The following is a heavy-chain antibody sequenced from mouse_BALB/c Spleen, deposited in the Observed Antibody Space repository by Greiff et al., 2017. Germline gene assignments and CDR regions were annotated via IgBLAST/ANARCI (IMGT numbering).Heavy chain of an antibody. CDR2: ISSGGSYT. CDR3: TRDRGGPMITKAMDY. D-gene: IGHD2-4*01. J-gene: IGHJ4*01. CDR1: GFTFSSYT. V-gene: IGHV5-6-4*01. Sequence: EVKVVESGGGLVKPGGSLKLSCAASGFTFSSYTMSWVRQTPEKRLEWVATISSGGSYTYYPDSVKGRFTISRDNAKNTLYLQMSSLKSEDTAMYYCTRDRGGPMITKAMDYGGQGTSVTVSS.